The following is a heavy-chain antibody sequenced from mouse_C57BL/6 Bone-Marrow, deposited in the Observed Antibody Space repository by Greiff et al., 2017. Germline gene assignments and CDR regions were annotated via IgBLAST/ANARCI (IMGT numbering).Heavy chain of an antibody. CDR1: GFTFSSYA. CDR2: ISDGGSYT. J-gene: IGHJ4*01. V-gene: IGHV5-4*03. Sequence: EVKLMESGGGLVKPGGSLKLSCAASGFTFSSYAMSWVRQTPEKRLEWVATISDGGSYTYYPDNVKGRFTISRDNAKNNLYLQMSHLKSEDTAMYYCARAGFLMDYWGQGTSVTVSS. CDR3: ARAGFLMDY. D-gene: IGHD1-2*01.